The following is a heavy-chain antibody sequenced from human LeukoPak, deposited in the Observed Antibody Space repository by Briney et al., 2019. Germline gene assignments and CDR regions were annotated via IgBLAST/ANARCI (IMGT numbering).Heavy chain of an antibody. D-gene: IGHD5-12*01. CDR1: GFTFSSYG. V-gene: IGHV3-33*01. CDR2: IWYDGSNK. CDR3: ARVLGGYSGYGDY. Sequence: PGGSLRLSCAASGFTFSSYGMHWVRQAPGKGLEWVAVIWYDGSNKYYADSVKGRFTISRDNSKNTLYLQMNSLRAEDTAVYYCARVLGGYSGYGDYWGQGTLVTVSS. J-gene: IGHJ4*02.